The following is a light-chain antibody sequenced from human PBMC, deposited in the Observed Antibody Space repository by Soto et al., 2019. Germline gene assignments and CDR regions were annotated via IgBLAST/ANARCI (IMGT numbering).Light chain of an antibody. CDR2: EVN. J-gene: IGLJ2*01. Sequence: QSALTQPASVSGSPGQSITISCTGTSGDVGSYDLVSWYQRYPGAAPKLLIYEVNKRPSGISNRFSGSKSGNTASLTISGLHAEDAAEYDCCSYAGSNSVIFGGGTKVTVL. CDR3: CSYAGSNSVI. CDR1: SGDVGSYDL. V-gene: IGLV2-23*02.